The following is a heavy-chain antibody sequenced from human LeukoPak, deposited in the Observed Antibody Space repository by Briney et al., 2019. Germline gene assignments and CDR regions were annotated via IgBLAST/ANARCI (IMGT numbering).Heavy chain of an antibody. D-gene: IGHD2-15*01. Sequence: PGGSLRLSCAASGFTFSSYAMSWVRQAPGKGLEWVSAISGSGGSTYYADSVKGRFTISRDNSKNTLYLQMNSLRAEDTAVYYCAKVRLYCSGGSCYRERYYLDYWGQGTLVTVSS. V-gene: IGHV3-23*01. J-gene: IGHJ4*02. CDR3: AKVRLYCSGGSCYRERYYLDY. CDR2: ISGSGGST. CDR1: GFTFSSYA.